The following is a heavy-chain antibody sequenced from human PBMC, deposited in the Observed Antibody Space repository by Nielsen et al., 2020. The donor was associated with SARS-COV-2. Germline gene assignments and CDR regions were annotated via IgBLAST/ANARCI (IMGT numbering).Heavy chain of an antibody. D-gene: IGHD3-3*01. CDR1: GFSLSTSGVA. CDR3: AHGWGFWNGYVGSEFDY. V-gene: IGHV2-5*01. CDR2: IHWNNDK. Sequence: SGPTLVNPTQTLTLTCTFSGFSLSTSGVAVGWIRQSPGKALEWLALIHWNNDKRYSPSLESRLTITKDTSKNQVVLTMTNMDPVDTATYYCAHGWGFWNGYVGSEFDYWGQGTLVTVSS. J-gene: IGHJ4*02.